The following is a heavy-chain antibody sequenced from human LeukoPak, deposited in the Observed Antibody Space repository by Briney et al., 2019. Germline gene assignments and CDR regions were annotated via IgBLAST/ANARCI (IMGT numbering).Heavy chain of an antibody. Sequence: RGSLRLSCAASGFTFSSYGMNWVRQAPGKGLEWVSGISPSGDITYYADSVKGRFTISRDNSKNTLYLEVISLTAEDTAVYYCAKDDAWLRFGEWSQGTLVTVSS. CDR3: AKDDAWLRFGE. J-gene: IGHJ4*02. CDR1: GFTFSSYG. V-gene: IGHV3-23*01. CDR2: ISPSGDIT. D-gene: IGHD3-10*01.